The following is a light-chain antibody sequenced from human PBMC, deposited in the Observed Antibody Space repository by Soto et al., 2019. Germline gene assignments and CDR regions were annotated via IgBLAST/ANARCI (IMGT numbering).Light chain of an antibody. CDR2: DTS. CDR1: QGISTT. CDR3: QQYNSWPIT. V-gene: IGKV3-15*01. J-gene: IGKJ5*01. Sequence: ALSAPTRPSPTRSFRASQGISTTLAWYQQKPGQTPRLLIYDTSTRATGVPARFSGSGSGTEFTLTISSLQSEDFAIYFCQQYNSWPITFGRGTLLDIK.